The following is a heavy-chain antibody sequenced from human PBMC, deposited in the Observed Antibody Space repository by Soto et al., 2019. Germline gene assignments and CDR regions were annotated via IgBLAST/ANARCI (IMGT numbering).Heavy chain of an antibody. CDR2: ISSYGSDT. CDR1: GFTISRYW. Sequence: EVQLVESGGGLVLPGGSLRLSCAASGFTISRYWMHWVRQAPGKGLVWVSRISSYGSDTHYADSVKGRFTISRDNAKNTLYLQMNSLRANHTAVYYCASNYAYAEGYYWYGIDIWGQGTTVTVSS. CDR3: ASNYAYAEGYYWYGIDI. D-gene: IGHD3-16*01. J-gene: IGHJ6*02. V-gene: IGHV3-74*01.